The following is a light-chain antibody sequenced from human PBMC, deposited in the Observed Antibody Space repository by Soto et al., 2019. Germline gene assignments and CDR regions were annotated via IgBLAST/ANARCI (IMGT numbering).Light chain of an antibody. Sequence: EIVMTQSPATLSASPGERATLSCRASLRVSTNLAWYQQKPGQAPRLLIYGASTRASGIPARFRGSGSETEFTLTISSLQSEDFAVYYCQQYDNWPPHTFGQGTRLEIK. V-gene: IGKV3D-15*01. CDR1: LRVSTN. J-gene: IGKJ2*01. CDR2: GAS. CDR3: QQYDNWPPHT.